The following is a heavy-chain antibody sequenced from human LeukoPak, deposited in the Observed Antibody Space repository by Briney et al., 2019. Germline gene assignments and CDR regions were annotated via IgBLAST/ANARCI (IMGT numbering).Heavy chain of an antibody. Sequence: GGSLRLSCAASGFTFSSYSMNWVRQAPGKGLEWVSYISSSSSTIYYADSVKGRFTISRDNAKNSLYLQMNSLRAEDTAVYYCVGDSSRPWNDYWGQGTLVTVSS. CDR1: GFTFSSYS. CDR2: ISSSSSTI. CDR3: VGDSSRPWNDY. J-gene: IGHJ4*02. V-gene: IGHV3-48*01. D-gene: IGHD6-13*01.